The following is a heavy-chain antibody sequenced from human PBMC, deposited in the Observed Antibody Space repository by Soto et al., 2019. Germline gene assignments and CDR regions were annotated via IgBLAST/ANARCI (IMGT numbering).Heavy chain of an antibody. J-gene: IGHJ4*02. CDR1: GFPVASFL. D-gene: IGHD2-2*01. CDR3: AKLIVVPAAMRDSRYYFDY. V-gene: IGHV3-33*05. Sequence: GGSLRLSCTGSGFPVASFLMCWFRQAPGKGLEWVAVISYDGSNKYYADSVKGRFTISRDNSKNTLYLQMNSLRAEDTAVYYCAKLIVVPAAMRDSRYYFDYWRQGTLVTVSS. CDR2: ISYDGSNK.